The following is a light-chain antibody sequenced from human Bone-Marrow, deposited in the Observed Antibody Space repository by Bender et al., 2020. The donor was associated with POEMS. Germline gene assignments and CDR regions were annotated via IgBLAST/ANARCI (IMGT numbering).Light chain of an antibody. V-gene: IGLV3-25*03. CDR2: KDT. CDR3: QSSDSSGTYVE. J-gene: IGLJ3*02. CDR1: ALPKQY. Sequence: SYELTQPPSMSVSPGQTARITCSGDALPKQYAHWYQLKPGQAPVVVIYKDTERPSGIPERFSGSSSGTAVTLTISAVQAEDEDDYYCQSSDSSGTYVEFGGGTKLTVL.